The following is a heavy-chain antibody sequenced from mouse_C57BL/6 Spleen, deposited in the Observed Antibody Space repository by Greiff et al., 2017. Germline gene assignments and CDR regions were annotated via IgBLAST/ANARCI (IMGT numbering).Heavy chain of an antibody. CDR1: GYTFTGYW. V-gene: IGHV1-9*01. CDR2: ILPGSGST. D-gene: IGHD1-1*01. Sequence: QVQLQQSGAELMKPGASVKLSCKATGYTFTGYWIEWVKQRPGHGLEWIGEILPGSGSTNYTEKFKGKATFTADTSSNTAYMQLSSLTTEDSAIYYCARRDYGSSYEYYFDYWGQGTTLTVSS. J-gene: IGHJ2*01. CDR3: ARRDYGSSYEYYFDY.